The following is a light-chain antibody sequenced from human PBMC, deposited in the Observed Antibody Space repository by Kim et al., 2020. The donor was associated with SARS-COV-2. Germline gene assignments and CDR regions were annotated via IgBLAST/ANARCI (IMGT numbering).Light chain of an antibody. CDR2: YVS. V-gene: IGLV2-14*04. J-gene: IGLJ3*02. CDR1: SSYVGGYNY. CDR3: SSYTSSSTWV. Sequence: PGKSITISFTGTSSYVGGYNYVTWRQQYPGKAPKLIIYYVSKWPSGVSNRFSGSKSGNTASLTISGLKVEDEADYYCSSYTSSSTWVFGGGTKVTVL.